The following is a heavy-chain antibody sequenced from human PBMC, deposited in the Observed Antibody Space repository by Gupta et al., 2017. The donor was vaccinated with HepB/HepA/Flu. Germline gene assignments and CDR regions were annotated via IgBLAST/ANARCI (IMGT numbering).Heavy chain of an antibody. Sequence: QGQLVESGGGVVQPGRSLRPYCATCGFSFSSHRIHWVRQAPGKGLEWVAVISFDGSEKSYADSVRGRFTIFRDNSKNTLYLQMNSLRADDTAVYYCAKDRYYYDSSGYYYYFDYWGQGTLVTVSS. CDR1: GFSFSSHR. D-gene: IGHD3-22*01. J-gene: IGHJ4*02. V-gene: IGHV3-30*18. CDR3: AKDRYYYDSSGYYYYFDY. CDR2: ISFDGSEK.